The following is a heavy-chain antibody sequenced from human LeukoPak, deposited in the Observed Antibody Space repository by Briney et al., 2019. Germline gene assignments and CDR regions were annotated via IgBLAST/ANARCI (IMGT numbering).Heavy chain of an antibody. Sequence: SETLSLTCSVSGGSISSDSDYWTRIRQPPGKGLEWIGEINHSGSTNYNPSLKSRVAISVDTSKNQFSLKLSSVTAADTAVYYCARGEGSAPGQFPHYWGQGTLVTVSS. CDR1: GGSISSDSDY. V-gene: IGHV4-39*07. CDR2: INHSGST. J-gene: IGHJ4*02. CDR3: ARGEGSAPGQFPHY. D-gene: IGHD1-1*01.